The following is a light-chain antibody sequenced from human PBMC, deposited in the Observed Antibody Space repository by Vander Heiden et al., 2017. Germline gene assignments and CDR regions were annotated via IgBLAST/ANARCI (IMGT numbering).Light chain of an antibody. J-gene: IGLJ2*01. CDR1: NIRTKT. CDR3: QIWDGKSDHVV. Sequence: SYVLIQPPSVSVAPGQTARIPCGGNNIRTKTVQWYQQRPGQAPVQVVYDDNDRPAGSPERFSGSNSGDTATLAISRVEAGDEADYYCQIWDGKSDHVVFGGGTKLTVL. V-gene: IGLV3-21*02. CDR2: DDN.